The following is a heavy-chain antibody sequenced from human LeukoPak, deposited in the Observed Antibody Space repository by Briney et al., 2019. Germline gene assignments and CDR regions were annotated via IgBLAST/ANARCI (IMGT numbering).Heavy chain of an antibody. D-gene: IGHD5-18*01. J-gene: IGHJ5*02. V-gene: IGHV4-34*01. CDR2: INHSGST. CDR1: GGSFSGYY. Sequence: SETLSLTCAVYGGSFSGYYWSWIRQPPGKGLEWIGEINHSGSTNYNPSLKSRVTILVDTSKNQFSLKLSSVTAADTAVYYCARGLRGYSYGNWFDPWGQGTLVTVSS. CDR3: ARGLRGYSYGNWFDP.